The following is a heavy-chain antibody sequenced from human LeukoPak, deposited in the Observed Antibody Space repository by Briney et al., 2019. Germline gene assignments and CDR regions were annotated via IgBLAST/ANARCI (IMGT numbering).Heavy chain of an antibody. CDR1: GGSMNNNY. V-gene: IGHV4-59*01. J-gene: IGHJ4*02. Sequence: SETLSLTCTVSGGSMNNNYWSWIRQPPGKGLEWIAYVYYNGNTNYNPSLKSRGTISVDTSKNHFSLKVRSVSAADTAVYYCARGGWSMDYWGQGTLVTVSS. CDR2: VYYNGNT. CDR3: ARGGWSMDY. D-gene: IGHD6-19*01.